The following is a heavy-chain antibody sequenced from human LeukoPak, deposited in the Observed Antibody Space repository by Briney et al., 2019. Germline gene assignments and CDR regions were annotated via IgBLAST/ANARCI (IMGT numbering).Heavy chain of an antibody. D-gene: IGHD2-8*02. CDR1: GFTFTGYA. J-gene: IGHJ6*02. Sequence: PGGSLRLSCSAPGFTFTGYAMHWVRQAPGKGLEHVSGINGDGGRAYYVDSVRDKFTISRDNSKNTLYLEMGSLRTEDTAVYYCARELVVTAGDHYYYGMDVWGQGTTVTVSS. V-gene: IGHV3-64*02. CDR3: ARELVVTAGDHYYYGMDV. CDR2: INGDGGRA.